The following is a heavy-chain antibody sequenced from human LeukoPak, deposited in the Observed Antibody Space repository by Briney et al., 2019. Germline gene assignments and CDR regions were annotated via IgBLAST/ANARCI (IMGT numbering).Heavy chain of an antibody. CDR3: ARGRYCSDGNGYHNWFDP. D-gene: IGHD2-15*01. J-gene: IGHJ5*02. V-gene: IGHV1-2*02. Sequence: ASLKVSCNATGSTFTVYNVHQVRQSPRQRPEWMGWINPNSGGTDYAQKFQGSVTMTRDTSINTAYMEVISLRPDDTAVYYCARGRYCSDGNGYHNWFDPWGQGTLVIVSS. CDR2: INPNSGGT. CDR1: GSTFTVYN.